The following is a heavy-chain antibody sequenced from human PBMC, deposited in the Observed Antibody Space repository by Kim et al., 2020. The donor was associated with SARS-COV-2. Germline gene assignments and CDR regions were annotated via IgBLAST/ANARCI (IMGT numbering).Heavy chain of an antibody. V-gene: IGHV1-8*01. Sequence: ASVKVSCKASGYTFTSYDINWVRQATGQGLEWMGWMNPNSGNTGYAQKFQGRVTMTRNTSISTAYMELSSLRSEDTAVYYCARGRGLRYFDWLLSSAFDIWGQGTMVTVSS. CDR2: MNPNSGNT. CDR3: ARGRGLRYFDWLLSSAFDI. CDR1: GYTFTSYD. D-gene: IGHD3-9*01. J-gene: IGHJ3*02.